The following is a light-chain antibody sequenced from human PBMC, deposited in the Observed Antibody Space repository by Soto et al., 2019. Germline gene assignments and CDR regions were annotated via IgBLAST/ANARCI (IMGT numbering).Light chain of an antibody. Sequence: EIVLTQSPGTLSLSPGERATLSCRASQSVSSTYIAWYQQKPGQAPRVLIYGASSRATGIPDRFSGSGSGTDFTLTISRLEPEDFAVYFCQQYGRSPPFTFGQGTKVDI. CDR2: GAS. V-gene: IGKV3-20*01. CDR3: QQYGRSPPFT. CDR1: QSVSSTY. J-gene: IGKJ2*01.